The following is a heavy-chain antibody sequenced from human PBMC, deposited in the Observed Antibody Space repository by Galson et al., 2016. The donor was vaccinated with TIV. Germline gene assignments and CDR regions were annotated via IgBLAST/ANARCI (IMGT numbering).Heavy chain of an antibody. J-gene: IGHJ4*03. CDR1: GYSFTNSY. D-gene: IGHD3-22*01. V-gene: IGHV5-51*03. CDR2: IYPGDSDT. Sequence: QSGAEVKKPGESLKISCKGSGYSFTNSYTAWVRQMPGKGLEWMAIIYPGDSDTRYSPSFQGQVTISADKSISTAYLQWSSLKASDTAMYFCARVVTSTSPFDYWGKGTTVTVSS. CDR3: ARVVTSTSPFDY.